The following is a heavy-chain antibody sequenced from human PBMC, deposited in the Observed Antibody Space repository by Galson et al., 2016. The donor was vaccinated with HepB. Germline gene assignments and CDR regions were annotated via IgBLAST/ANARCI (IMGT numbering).Heavy chain of an antibody. V-gene: IGHV1-46*01. CDR1: GYTFTTYY. D-gene: IGHD2-2*01. CDR3: AKDQRPECSGTSCFRPPSGGTIYYSGMDG. Sequence: SVKVSCKASGYTFTTYYIHWVRQAPGQGLEWMGVISPRGGGTKYAQNFQDRVTMTRDTSTTTVYMDLSSLTSEDTAVYYCAKDQRPECSGTSCFRPPSGGTIYYSGMDGGGQGTTVPVSS. CDR2: ISPRGGGT. J-gene: IGHJ6*02.